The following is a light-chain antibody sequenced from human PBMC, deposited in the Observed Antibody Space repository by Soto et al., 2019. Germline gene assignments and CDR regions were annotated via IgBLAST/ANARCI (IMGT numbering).Light chain of an antibody. CDR3: QQSYSTIYI. CDR2: AAS. CDR1: QSISSY. V-gene: IGKV1-39*01. Sequence: DIQMTQSPSSLSASVGDRVTITCRASQSISSYLNWYHLKPGKAPKLLIYAASSLQSGVPSRFSGSGSGTDFTLTISSLQPEDFATFYCQQSYSTIYICGQGTKVDIK. J-gene: IGKJ2*01.